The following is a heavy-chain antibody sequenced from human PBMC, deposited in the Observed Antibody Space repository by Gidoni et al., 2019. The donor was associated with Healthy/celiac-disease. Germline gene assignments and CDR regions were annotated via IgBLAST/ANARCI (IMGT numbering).Heavy chain of an antibody. CDR1: GFSFSSYG. D-gene: IGHD3-10*01. V-gene: IGHV3-30*18. CDR3: AKDRGSGSFGGLDV. CDR2: IAYDGSNK. Sequence: VQLVESGAGVVQSGRSLRLSCAAPGFSFSSYGMQWVRQAPGKELAGVAVIAYDGSNKYYADSVKGRFTISRDNSKNTLYLQMNSLGAEDTAVYYCAKDRGSGSFGGLDVWGQGTTVTVSS. J-gene: IGHJ6*02.